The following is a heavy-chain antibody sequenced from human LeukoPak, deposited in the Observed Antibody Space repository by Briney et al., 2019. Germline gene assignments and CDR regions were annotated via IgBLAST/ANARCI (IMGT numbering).Heavy chain of an antibody. CDR2: IRSKANSYAT. Sequence: PGGSLRLSCAASGFTFSGSAMHWVRQASGKGLEWVGRIRSKANSYATAYAASVKGRFTISRDDSKNTAYLQMNSLKTEDTAVYYCTSIAVAGTEKSDAFHIWGQGTMVTVSS. D-gene: IGHD6-19*01. CDR1: GFTFSGSA. J-gene: IGHJ3*02. CDR3: TSIAVAGTEKSDAFHI. V-gene: IGHV3-73*01.